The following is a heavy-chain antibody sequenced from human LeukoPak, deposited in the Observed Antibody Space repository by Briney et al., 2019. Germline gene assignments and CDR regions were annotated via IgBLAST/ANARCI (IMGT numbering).Heavy chain of an antibody. V-gene: IGHV4-59*01. D-gene: IGHD5-24*01. CDR2: IYYSGST. CDR1: GGSISSYY. Sequence: PWETLSLTCTVSGGSISSYYWSWIRQPPGKGLEWIGYIYYSGSTNYNPSLKSRVTISVDTSKNQFSLKLSSVTAADTAVYYCAGGEMATTGSAYDIWGQGTMVTVSS. CDR3: AGGEMATTGSAYDI. J-gene: IGHJ3*02.